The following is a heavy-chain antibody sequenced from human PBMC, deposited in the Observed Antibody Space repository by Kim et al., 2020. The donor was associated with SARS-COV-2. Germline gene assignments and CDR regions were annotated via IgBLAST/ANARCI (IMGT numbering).Heavy chain of an antibody. D-gene: IGHD5-18*01. J-gene: IGHJ4*01. V-gene: IGHV3-23*01. CDR1: GFTFHSHA. CDR2: VSDNGRYT. Sequence: GGSLRLSCTASGFTFHSHAMCWVRQAPAKGLQWVSAVSDNGRYTSYGDPVRGRLTSSRNNSGNTLYLQLTSLRAEDKAEYYCVNSRDGFGFYFD. CDR3: VNSRDGFGFYFD.